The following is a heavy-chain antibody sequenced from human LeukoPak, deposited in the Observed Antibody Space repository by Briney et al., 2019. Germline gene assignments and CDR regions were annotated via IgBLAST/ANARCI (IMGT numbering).Heavy chain of an antibody. Sequence: PGGSLRLSCAASGFTFSSYGMSWVRRAPGKGLEWVSAISGSGGSTYYADSVKGRFTISRDNSKNTLYLQMNSLRAEDTAVYYCAKDGLWFGESYWGQGTLVTVSS. V-gene: IGHV3-23*01. J-gene: IGHJ4*02. D-gene: IGHD3-10*01. CDR3: AKDGLWFGESY. CDR1: GFTFSSYG. CDR2: ISGSGGST.